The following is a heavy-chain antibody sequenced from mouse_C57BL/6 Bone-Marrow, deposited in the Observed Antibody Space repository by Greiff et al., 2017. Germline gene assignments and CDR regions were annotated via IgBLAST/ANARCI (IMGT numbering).Heavy chain of an antibody. CDR3: ARDPWVDY. CDR2: ISDGGSYT. V-gene: IGHV5-4*01. J-gene: IGHJ2*01. Sequence: EVKLMASGGGLVKPGGSLKLSCAASGFTFSSYAMSWVRQTPDKRLEWVATISDGGSYTYYPDNVKGRFTISRDNAKNNLYLQMSHLKSEDTAMYYCARDPWVDYWGQGTTLTVSS. D-gene: IGHD4-1*01. CDR1: GFTFSSYA.